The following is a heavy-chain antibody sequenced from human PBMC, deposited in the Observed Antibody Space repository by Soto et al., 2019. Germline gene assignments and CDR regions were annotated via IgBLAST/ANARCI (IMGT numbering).Heavy chain of an antibody. Sequence: EVQLVESGGGLIQPGGSLRLSCAASGFTVSSNYMSWVRQAPGKGLEWVSVIYSGGSTYYADSVKGRFTISRDNTKNTLYLQMNSLRAEDTAVYYCAPRYVDWLPNYYGMDVWGQGTTVTVSS. D-gene: IGHD3-9*01. CDR1: GFTVSSNY. V-gene: IGHV3-53*01. CDR2: IYSGGST. J-gene: IGHJ6*02. CDR3: APRYVDWLPNYYGMDV.